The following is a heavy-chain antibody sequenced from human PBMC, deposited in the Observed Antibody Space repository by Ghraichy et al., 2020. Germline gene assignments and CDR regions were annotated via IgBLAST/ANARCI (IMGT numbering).Heavy chain of an antibody. J-gene: IGHJ4*02. CDR3: LTLGQEGYYGSGTHFGY. D-gene: IGHD3-10*01. CDR2: INQDGSGT. CDR1: GFTFSIYW. V-gene: IGHV3-7*01. Sequence: GGSLRLPCAASGFTFSIYWMTWVRQAPGEGLEWLANINQDGSGTYYVGSVKGRFTISRDNAKSSLYLQMNSLRVEDTAVYYCLTLGQEGYYGSGTHFGYWGQGTLVTVSS.